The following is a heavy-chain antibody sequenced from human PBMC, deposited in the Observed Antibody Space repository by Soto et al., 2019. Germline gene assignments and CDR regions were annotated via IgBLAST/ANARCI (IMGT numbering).Heavy chain of an antibody. CDR1: AGSISGYY. D-gene: IGHD2-15*01. J-gene: IGHJ4*02. CDR2: IHYTGWA. V-gene: IGHV4-59*01. CDR3: ARCFCSSGTCYYFDY. Sequence: SLSCCVSAGSISGYYWGGVRQTPGEGLEGIGYIHYTGWAIYKPSLKRRVLCSVEPAKNHFSLRLMSATAAATAVYYCARCFCSSGTCYYFDYWGQGALVTVSS.